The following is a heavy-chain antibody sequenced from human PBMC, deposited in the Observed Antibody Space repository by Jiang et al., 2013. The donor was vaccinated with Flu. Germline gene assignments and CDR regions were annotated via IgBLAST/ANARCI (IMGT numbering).Heavy chain of an antibody. J-gene: IGHJ5*02. D-gene: IGHD3-10*01. Sequence: LLKPSETLSLTCAVYGGSFSGYYWSWIRQPPGKGLEWIGEINHSGSTNYNPSLKSRVTISVDTSKNQFSLKLSSVTAADTAVYYCARGLRLDPWGQGTLVTVSS. V-gene: IGHV4-34*01. CDR1: GGSFSGYY. CDR3: ARGLRLDP. CDR2: INHSGST.